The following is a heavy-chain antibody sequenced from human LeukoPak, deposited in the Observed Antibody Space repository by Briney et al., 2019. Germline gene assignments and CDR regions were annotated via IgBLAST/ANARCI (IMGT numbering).Heavy chain of an antibody. CDR1: GFTFSGYW. D-gene: IGHD3-22*01. CDR2: IKQDGSEK. CDR3: AREASDSSGPAVDY. Sequence: GGSLRLSCAASGFTFSGYWMSWVRQAPGKGLEWVANIKQDGSEKYYVDSVKGRFTISRDNAKNSLYLQMNSLRAEDTAVYYCAREASDSSGPAVDYWGQGTLVTVSS. J-gene: IGHJ4*02. V-gene: IGHV3-7*01.